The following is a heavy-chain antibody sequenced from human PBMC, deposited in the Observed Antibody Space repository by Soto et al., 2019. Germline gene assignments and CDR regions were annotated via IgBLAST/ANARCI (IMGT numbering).Heavy chain of an antibody. D-gene: IGHD6-13*01. CDR3: ARQVFGSSTYYGMDV. Sequence: GESRKISCKGSGYRFTSYWISWVRQMPGKGLERMGRIDPSDSYTNYSPSFQGHVTISADKSISTAYLQWSSLKASDTAMYYCARQVFGSSTYYGMDVWGQGTTVTVSS. CDR2: IDPSDSYT. V-gene: IGHV5-10-1*01. CDR1: GYRFTSYW. J-gene: IGHJ6*02.